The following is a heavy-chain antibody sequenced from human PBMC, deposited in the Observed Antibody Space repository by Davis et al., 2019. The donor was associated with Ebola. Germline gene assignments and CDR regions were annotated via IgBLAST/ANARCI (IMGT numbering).Heavy chain of an antibody. Sequence: GESLKISCAASGFTFSRYPMHWVRQAPGKGLEWVALISYDGSNKYYADSVKGRFTISRDNSKNTLYLQMNSLRAEDTAVYYCARDGPLFALGDYYYGMDVWGQGTTVTVPS. CDR1: GFTFSRYP. CDR3: ARDGPLFALGDYYYGMDV. CDR2: ISYDGSNK. D-gene: IGHD3-16*01. J-gene: IGHJ6*02. V-gene: IGHV3-30-3*01.